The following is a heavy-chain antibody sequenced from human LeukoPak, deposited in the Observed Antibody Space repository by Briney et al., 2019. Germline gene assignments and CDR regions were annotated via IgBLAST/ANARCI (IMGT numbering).Heavy chain of an antibody. CDR1: GYTFTGDY. CDR2: INPNSGGT. V-gene: IGHV1-2*06. D-gene: IGHD3-3*01. J-gene: IGHJ4*02. Sequence: GASVKVSCEASGYTFTGDYMHWVRQAPGQGLEWMGRINPNSGGTNYAQKFQGRVTMTRDTSISTAYMELSRLRSDDTAVYYCAGVLRFLEWSTNFDYWGQGTLVTVSS. CDR3: AGVLRFLEWSTNFDY.